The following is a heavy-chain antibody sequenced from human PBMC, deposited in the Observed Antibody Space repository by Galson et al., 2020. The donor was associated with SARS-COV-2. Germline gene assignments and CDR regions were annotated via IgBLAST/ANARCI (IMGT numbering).Heavy chain of an antibody. Sequence: GESLKISCAASGFTFSSYWMSWVRQAPGKGLEWVANIKQDGSEKYYVDSVKGRFTISRDNAKNSLYLQMNSLRAEDTAVYYCAGVGSSSWYFDYWGQGTLVTVSS. CDR3: AGVGSSSWYFDY. J-gene: IGHJ4*02. D-gene: IGHD6-13*01. V-gene: IGHV3-7*01. CDR2: IKQDGSEK. CDR1: GFTFSSYW.